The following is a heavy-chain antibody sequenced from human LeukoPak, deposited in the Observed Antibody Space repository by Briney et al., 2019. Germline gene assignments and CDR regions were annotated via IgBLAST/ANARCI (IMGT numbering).Heavy chain of an antibody. D-gene: IGHD5-12*01. CDR2: MNPNSGST. CDR3: ARGLGWLYYYYYMDV. Sequence: GASVKVSCKASGYTFTSHDINWVRQATGQGFEWMGWMNPNSGSTGYAQQFQGRVTLTRNTSISTAYMELSSLRSEDTAVYFCARGLGWLYYYYYMDVWGKGTTVTVSS. CDR1: GYTFTSHD. V-gene: IGHV1-8*03. J-gene: IGHJ6*03.